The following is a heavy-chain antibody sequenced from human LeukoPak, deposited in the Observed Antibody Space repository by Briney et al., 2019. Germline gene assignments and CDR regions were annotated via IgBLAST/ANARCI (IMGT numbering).Heavy chain of an antibody. J-gene: IGHJ4*02. CDR2: ISSDGNTK. D-gene: IGHD1-7*01. V-gene: IGHV3-30-3*01. Sequence: GGSLRLSCAVSGFTFSNYAMHWVRQAPGKGLEWVAIISSDGNTKYYADSVKGRFTISRDSSENTLYLQMNSLRADDTAVYYCARERGRYNWNYGDYWGQGTLVTVSS. CDR3: ARERGRYNWNYGDY. CDR1: GFTFSNYA.